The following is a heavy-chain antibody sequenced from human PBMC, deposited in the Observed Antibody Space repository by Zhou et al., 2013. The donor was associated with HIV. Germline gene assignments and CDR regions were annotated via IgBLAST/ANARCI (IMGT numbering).Heavy chain of an antibody. D-gene: IGHD3-9*01. CDR3: ARGTIRYPDLYYYYMDV. Sequence: QVQLVQSGAEVKKPGSSVKVSCKASGGTFSSYAISWVRQAPGQGLEWMGGIIPIFGTANYAQKFQGRVTITTDESTSTAYMELSSLRSEDTAVYYCARGTIRYPDLYYYYMDVWGKGTTVTVSS. J-gene: IGHJ6*03. V-gene: IGHV1-69*05. CDR2: IIPIFGTA. CDR1: GGTFSSYA.